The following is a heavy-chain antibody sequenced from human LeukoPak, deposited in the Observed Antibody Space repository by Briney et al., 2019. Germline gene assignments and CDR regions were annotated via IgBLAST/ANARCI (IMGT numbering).Heavy chain of an antibody. J-gene: IGHJ4*02. Sequence: ASVKVSCKASGYIFTNHYMHWVRQAPGQGLEWMGLINPSGSSTLYAEKFRGRIIMTRDVSTATDYMELSSLRSEDTAVYYCARGVERMITFGGVIVKSFDYWGQGTLVTVSS. CDR2: INPSGSST. CDR3: ARGVERMITFGGVIVKSFDY. V-gene: IGHV1-46*01. D-gene: IGHD3-16*02. CDR1: GYIFTNHY.